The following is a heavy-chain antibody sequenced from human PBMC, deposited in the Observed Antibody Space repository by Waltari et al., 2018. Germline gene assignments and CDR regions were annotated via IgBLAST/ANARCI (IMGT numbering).Heavy chain of an antibody. V-gene: IGHV4-59*02. CDR2: IYYSGST. J-gene: IGHJ4*02. Sequence: QVQLQESGPGLVKPSETLSLTCTVSGGSVSSYYWSWIRTPPGKGLEWIGYIYYSGSTNYNPSLKSRVTISVDTSKNQFSLKLSSVTAADTAVYYCARVSIAATKGPYFDYWGQGTLVTVSS. D-gene: IGHD6-13*01. CDR3: ARVSIAATKGPYFDY. CDR1: GGSVSSYY.